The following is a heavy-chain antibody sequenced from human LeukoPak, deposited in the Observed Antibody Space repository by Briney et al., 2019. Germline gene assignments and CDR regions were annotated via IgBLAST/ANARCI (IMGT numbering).Heavy chain of an antibody. CDR3: ARLPLRYYYDSSGYSTRFDY. Sequence: PSETLSLTCTVSGASISNSTYYWGWIRQPPGKGLEWIGSIYYSGTTYYNPSLKGRVTISVDTSKNHFSLRLNPVTAADTAVYYCARLPLRYYYDSSGYSTRFDYWGQGTLVTVSS. J-gene: IGHJ4*02. CDR2: IYYSGTT. V-gene: IGHV4-39*02. D-gene: IGHD3-22*01. CDR1: GASISNSTYY.